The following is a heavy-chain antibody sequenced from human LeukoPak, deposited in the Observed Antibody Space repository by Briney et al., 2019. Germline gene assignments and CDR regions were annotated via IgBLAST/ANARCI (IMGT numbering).Heavy chain of an antibody. J-gene: IGHJ4*02. CDR3: ARHKRRELRRLGYFDY. CDR1: GGSISSSSYY. Sequence: PSETLSLTCTVSGGSISSSSYYWGWIRQPPGKGLEWIGSIYYSGSTYYNPSLKSRVTISVDTSKNQFSLKLSSVIAADTAVYYCARHKRRELRRLGYFDYWGQGTLVTVSS. CDR2: IYYSGST. D-gene: IGHD1-26*01. V-gene: IGHV4-39*01.